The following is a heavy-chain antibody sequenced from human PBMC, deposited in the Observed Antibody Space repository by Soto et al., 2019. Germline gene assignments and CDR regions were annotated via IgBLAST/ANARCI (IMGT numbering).Heavy chain of an antibody. D-gene: IGHD2-2*01. V-gene: IGHV3-30-3*01. CDR1: GFTFSSYA. CDR3: AREGGSSTSCYPYYFNY. CDR2: ISYGGSNK. J-gene: IGHJ4*02. Sequence: GGSLRLSCAASGFTFSSYAMHWVRQAPGKGLEWVAVISYGGSNKYYADSVKGRFTISRDNSKNTLYLQMNSLRAEDTAVYYCAREGGSSTSCYPYYFNYWGQGTLVPVSP.